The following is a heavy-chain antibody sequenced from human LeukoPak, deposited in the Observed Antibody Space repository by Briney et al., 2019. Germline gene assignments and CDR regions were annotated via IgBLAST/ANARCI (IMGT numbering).Heavy chain of an antibody. CDR3: ARGRRGFGYYYYYMDV. J-gene: IGHJ6*03. CDR1: GYTFTGYY. D-gene: IGHD3-10*01. V-gene: IGHV1-2*02. CDR2: INPNSGGT. Sequence: ASVKVSCKASGYTFTGYYMHWVRQAPGQGLEWMGWINPNSGGTNYAQKFQGRVTMTRDTSISTAYMELSRLRSDDTAVYYCARGRRGFGYYYYYMDVWGKGTTVTVSS.